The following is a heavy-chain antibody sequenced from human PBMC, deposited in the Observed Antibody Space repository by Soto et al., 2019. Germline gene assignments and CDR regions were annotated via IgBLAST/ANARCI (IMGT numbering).Heavy chain of an antibody. V-gene: IGHV3-23*01. J-gene: IGHJ4*02. CDR1: GFAFSSYA. Sequence: PGGSLRLSCAASGFAFSSYAMSWVRQAPGKGLEWVSAISGSGGSTYYADSVKGRFTISRDNSKNTRYLQMNSLRAEDTAVYYCARLLAYDSSGYPIDYCGQGTRVTVSA. CDR3: ARLLAYDSSGYPIDY. D-gene: IGHD3-22*01. CDR2: ISGSGGST.